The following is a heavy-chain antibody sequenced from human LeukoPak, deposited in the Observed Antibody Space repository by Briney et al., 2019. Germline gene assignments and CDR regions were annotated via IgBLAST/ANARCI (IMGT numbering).Heavy chain of an antibody. CDR2: IIPIFGTA. CDR3: ASEYGSSGYYFRMDV. V-gene: IGHV1-69*05. D-gene: IGHD3-22*01. CDR1: GGTFSSYA. Sequence: ASVKVSCKASGGTFSSYAISWVRQAPGQGLEWMGGIIPIFGTANYAQKFQGRVTITTDESTSTAYMELSSLRSEDTAVYYCASEYGSSGYYFRMDVWGKGTTVTVSS. J-gene: IGHJ6*03.